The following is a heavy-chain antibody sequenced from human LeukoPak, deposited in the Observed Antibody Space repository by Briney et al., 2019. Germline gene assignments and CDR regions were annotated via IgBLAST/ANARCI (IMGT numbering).Heavy chain of an antibody. CDR1: GFTFSSYS. Sequence: GGSLRLSCAASGFTFSSYSMNWVRQAPGKGLDWVSSISSSSSYIYYADSVKGRFTISRDNAKNSLYLQMNSLRAEDTAVYYCARDPADWDWFDPWGQGTLVTVSS. CDR2: ISSSSSYI. J-gene: IGHJ5*02. D-gene: IGHD2-21*01. V-gene: IGHV3-21*01. CDR3: ARDPADWDWFDP.